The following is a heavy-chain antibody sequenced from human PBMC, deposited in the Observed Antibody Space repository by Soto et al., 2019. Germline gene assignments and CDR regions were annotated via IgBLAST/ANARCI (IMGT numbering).Heavy chain of an antibody. CDR2: TTYSGNT. CDR3: ARVTSSNWYFAF. Sequence: SDTLSLTCGVCRRSIKNYDWSWIPQPQGKGLEWIGATTYSGNTNYNHSLKSRDTISVDTSKNQFSLKLNSMTAADTALYYCARVTSSNWYFAFWGQGTLVTVS. J-gene: IGHJ4*02. V-gene: IGHV4-59*01. CDR1: RRSIKNYD. D-gene: IGHD6-13*01.